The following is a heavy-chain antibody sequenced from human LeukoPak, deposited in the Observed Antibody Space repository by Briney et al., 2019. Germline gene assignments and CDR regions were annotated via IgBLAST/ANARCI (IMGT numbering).Heavy chain of an antibody. CDR2: ISSSGSYI. D-gene: IGHD3-10*01. V-gene: IGHV3-21*06. CDR3: VRERFHGSGAPKFDF. J-gene: IGHJ4*02. CDR1: GFTVSSNS. Sequence: GGSLRLSCTVSGFTVSSNSMSWVRQTPKKGLEWVSCISSSGSYIYYADSVKGRFTISRDNAKNSLNLQVNSLRAEDTAVYYCVRERFHGSGAPKFDFWGQGTLVTVSS.